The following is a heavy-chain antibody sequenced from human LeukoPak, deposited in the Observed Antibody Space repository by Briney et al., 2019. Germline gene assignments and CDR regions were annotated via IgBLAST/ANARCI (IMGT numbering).Heavy chain of an antibody. CDR2: TYYRSKWYN. CDR3: ARESAGTYYFDY. Sequence: SQTLSLTCAISGDSVSSNSAAWNWIRQSPSRGLEWLGRTYYRSKWYNNYALSVKSRMTVNPDTSKNQISLQLNHVTPEDTAVYYCARESAGTYYFDYWGQGALVTVSS. CDR1: GDSVSSNSAA. J-gene: IGHJ4*02. V-gene: IGHV6-1*01. D-gene: IGHD6-19*01.